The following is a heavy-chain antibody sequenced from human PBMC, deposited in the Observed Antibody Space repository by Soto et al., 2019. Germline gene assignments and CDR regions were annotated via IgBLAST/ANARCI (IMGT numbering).Heavy chain of an antibody. J-gene: IGHJ4*02. D-gene: IGHD2-2*01. CDR2: ISSSSSYT. Sequence: KPGGSLRLSCAASGFTFSDYYMSWIRQAPGKGLEWVSYISSSSSYTNYADSVKGRFTISRDNAKNSLYLQMNSLRAEDTAVYYCARTGCSSTSCYYYFDYWGQGTLVTVSS. CDR3: ARTGCSSTSCYYYFDY. CDR1: GFTFSDYY. V-gene: IGHV3-11*06.